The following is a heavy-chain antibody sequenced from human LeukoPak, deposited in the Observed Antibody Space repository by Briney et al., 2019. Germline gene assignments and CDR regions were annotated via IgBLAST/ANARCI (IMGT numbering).Heavy chain of an antibody. J-gene: IGHJ4*02. CDR3: VRDGGGESPTTDY. V-gene: IGHV1-18*01. CDR2: IKPYNGDT. Sequence: ASVKVSCKASGGTFSSYAISWVRQAPGQGLEWVAWIKPYNGDTNYAQDLHARVTLTTDTFTSTAYMEMFSLRSDDTAVYYCVRDGGGESPTTDYWGQGTLVTVSS. CDR1: GGTFSSYA. D-gene: IGHD3-16*01.